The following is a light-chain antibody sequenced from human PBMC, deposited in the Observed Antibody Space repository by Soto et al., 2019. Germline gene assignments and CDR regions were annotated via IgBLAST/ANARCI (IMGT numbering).Light chain of an antibody. CDR2: GAS. J-gene: IGKJ1*01. V-gene: IGKV3-15*01. CDR3: QQYNNWPWT. Sequence: EIVLAQSPATLSVSTGERDTLYCSASQSVSSNLAWYQQKPGQAPRLLIYGASTRATGIPARFSGSGSGTEFTLTISSLQSEDFAVYYCQQYNNWPWTFGQGTKVDIK. CDR1: QSVSSN.